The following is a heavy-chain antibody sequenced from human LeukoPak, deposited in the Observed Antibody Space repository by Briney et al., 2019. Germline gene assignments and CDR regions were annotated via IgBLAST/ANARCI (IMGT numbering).Heavy chain of an antibody. J-gene: IGHJ4*02. CDR1: GYTFTSYY. CDR3: ARSQGGSYLDY. Sequence: ASVKVSYKASGYTFTSYYMRWVRQAPGQGLEWMGIINPSGGSTSYAQKFQGRVTMTRDTSTSTVYMELSSLRSEDTAVYYCARSQGGSYLDYWGQGTLVTVSS. D-gene: IGHD1-26*01. CDR2: INPSGGST. V-gene: IGHV1-46*01.